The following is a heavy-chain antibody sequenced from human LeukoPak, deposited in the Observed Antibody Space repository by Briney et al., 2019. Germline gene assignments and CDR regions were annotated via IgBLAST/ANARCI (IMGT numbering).Heavy chain of an antibody. CDR1: GFTVSSNY. CDR3: ARELRFGGTWPPP. D-gene: IGHD3-10*01. CDR2: IYSGGST. J-gene: IGHJ5*02. Sequence: GGSLTLSCAASGFTVSSNYMSWVRQAAGKGLEWVSVIYSGGSTYYADSVKGRLTISTDNSKNTQYLQMHSLRAEDTAVYYCARELRFGGTWPPPCGQGTVVTVSS. V-gene: IGHV3-66*01.